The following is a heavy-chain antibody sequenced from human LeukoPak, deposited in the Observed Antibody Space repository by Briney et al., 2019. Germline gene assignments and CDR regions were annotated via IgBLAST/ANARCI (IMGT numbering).Heavy chain of an antibody. J-gene: IGHJ3*02. CDR2: IYYSGST. Sequence: SETLSLTCTVSGGSISSYYWSWIRQPLGKGLEWIGYIYYSGSTNYNPSLKSRVTISVDTSKNQFSLKLSSVTAADTAVCYCARGSDYDILTGYCTADAFDIWGQGTMVTVSS. CDR3: ARGSDYDILTGYCTADAFDI. CDR1: GGSISSYY. V-gene: IGHV4-59*01. D-gene: IGHD3-9*01.